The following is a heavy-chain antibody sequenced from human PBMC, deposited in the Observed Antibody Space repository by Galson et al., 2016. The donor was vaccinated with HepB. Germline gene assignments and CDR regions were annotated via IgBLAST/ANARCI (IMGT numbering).Heavy chain of an antibody. D-gene: IGHD2-15*01. CDR1: GFTFSSYW. Sequence: SLRLSCAASGFTFSSYWMHWVRQAPGKGLVWVSRVNSDDTSTSYADSVRGRFTISRDNAKNTLYLQMDSLRAEDTAVYYCARWREGYCSGDTCSKYYFDYWGQGTVVTVSS. CDR2: VNSDDTST. J-gene: IGHJ4*02. V-gene: IGHV3-74*01. CDR3: ARWREGYCSGDTCSKYYFDY.